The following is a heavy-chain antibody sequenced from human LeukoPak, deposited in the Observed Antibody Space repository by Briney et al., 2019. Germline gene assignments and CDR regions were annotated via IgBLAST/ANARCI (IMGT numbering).Heavy chain of an antibody. V-gene: IGHV4-59*08. CDR1: SGSISSYY. Sequence: SETLSLTCTVSSGSISSYYWSWIRQPPGKGLEWIGYIYYSGSTNYNPSLKSRVTISVDTSKNQFSLKLSSVTAADTAVYYCARSYDSSGYYYDIWGQGTMVTVSS. CDR2: IYYSGST. J-gene: IGHJ3*02. CDR3: ARSYDSSGYYYDI. D-gene: IGHD3-22*01.